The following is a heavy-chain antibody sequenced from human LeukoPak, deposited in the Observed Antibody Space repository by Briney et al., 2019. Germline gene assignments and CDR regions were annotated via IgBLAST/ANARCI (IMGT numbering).Heavy chain of an antibody. V-gene: IGHV4-34*01. D-gene: IGHD3-22*01. CDR1: GGSFSAYY. CDR2: INHRGST. CDR3: AGGVVTSTPYFFDY. J-gene: IGHJ4*02. Sequence: SETLSLTCAVYGGSFSAYYWNWIRQPPGKGLEWIGEINHRGSTTYNPSLKSRVTISTDTSKKQFSLKLSSVTAADTAVYYCAGGVVTSTPYFFDYWGQGTRVTVSS.